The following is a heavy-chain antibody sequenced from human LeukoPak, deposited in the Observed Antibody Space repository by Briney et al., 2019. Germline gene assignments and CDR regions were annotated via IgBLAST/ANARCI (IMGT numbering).Heavy chain of an antibody. Sequence: LAGGSLRLSCAASGFTFSSYSMNWVRQAPGKGLEWVSYISSSSSTIYYADSVKGRFTISRDNAKNSLYLQMNSLRAEDTAVYYCARDLEQLVHGVDYWGQGTLVTVSS. CDR3: ARDLEQLVHGVDY. CDR1: GFTFSSYS. V-gene: IGHV3-48*01. J-gene: IGHJ4*02. D-gene: IGHD6-6*01. CDR2: ISSSSSTI.